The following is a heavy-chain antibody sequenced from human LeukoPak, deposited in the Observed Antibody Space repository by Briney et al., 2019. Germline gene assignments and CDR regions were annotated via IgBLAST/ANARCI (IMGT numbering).Heavy chain of an antibody. CDR1: GFTFSSYA. CDR2: ISGSGGST. V-gene: IGHV3-23*01. D-gene: IGHD3-22*01. CDR3: ANAYYYDSSGYYVGAFDI. J-gene: IGHJ3*02. Sequence: PGGSLRLSCAASGFTFSSYAMSWVRQAPGKGLEWVSAISGSGGSTYYADSVKGRFTISRDNSKNTLYLQMNSLRAEDTAVYYCANAYYYDSSGYYVGAFDIWGQGTVVTVSS.